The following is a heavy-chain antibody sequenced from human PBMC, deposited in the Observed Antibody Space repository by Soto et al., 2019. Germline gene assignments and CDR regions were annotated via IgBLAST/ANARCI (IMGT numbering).Heavy chain of an antibody. V-gene: IGHV3-7*03. Sequence: VSLRLSCVASGFRFSSFWMSWVRQSPGKGLEWVAKIKRDGTEEEYVDSVRGRFTISRDNAKNSVYLQMNSLRVEDTAVYYCASVDYYYEMDVWGQGTTVTVSS. CDR3: ASVDYYYEMDV. CDR2: IKRDGTEE. J-gene: IGHJ6*02. CDR1: GFRFSSFW.